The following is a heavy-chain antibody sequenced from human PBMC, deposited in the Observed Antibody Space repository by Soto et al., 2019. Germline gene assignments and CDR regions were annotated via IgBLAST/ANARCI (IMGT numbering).Heavy chain of an antibody. CDR3: AVLGYCSSTSCPLYYYGMDV. CDR1: GYSFTSYW. J-gene: IGHJ6*02. V-gene: IGHV5-10-1*01. CDR2: IDPSDSYT. Sequence: PXGSLKISCKGSGYSFTSYWISWVRQMPGKGLEWMGRIDPSDSYTNYSPSFQGHVTISADKSISTAYLQWSSLKASDTAMYYCAVLGYCSSTSCPLYYYGMDVWGQGTTVTGSS. D-gene: IGHD2-2*01.